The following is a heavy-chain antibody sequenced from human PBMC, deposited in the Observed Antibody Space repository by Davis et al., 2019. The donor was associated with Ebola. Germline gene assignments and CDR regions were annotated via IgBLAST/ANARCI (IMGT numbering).Heavy chain of an antibody. CDR3: ARGYSDYAGWYFDL. J-gene: IGHJ2*01. CDR2: INHSGST. V-gene: IGHV4-34*01. Sequence: MPSETLSLTCAVYGGSFSGYYWSWIRQPPGKGLEWIGEINHSGSTNYNPSLKSRVTISVDTSKNQFSLKLSSVTAADTAVYYCARGYSDYAGWYFDLWGRGTLVTVSS. D-gene: IGHD5-12*01. CDR1: GGSFSGYY.